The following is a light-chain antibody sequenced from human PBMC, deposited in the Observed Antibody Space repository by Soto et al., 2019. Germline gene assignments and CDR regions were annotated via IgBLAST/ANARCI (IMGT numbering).Light chain of an antibody. J-gene: IGKJ5*01. CDR2: GAF. CDR1: QSVSSN. V-gene: IGKV3-11*01. CDR3: QKRNIWPPVT. Sequence: EIVMTQSPPTPSVSPGERATLSCRASQSVSSNLAWYQQKPGQAPTLLLYGAFNRATGIPARFSGSGSGTDFTLTISRLEPEDFAVYYCQKRNIWPPVTFGQGTRLEIK.